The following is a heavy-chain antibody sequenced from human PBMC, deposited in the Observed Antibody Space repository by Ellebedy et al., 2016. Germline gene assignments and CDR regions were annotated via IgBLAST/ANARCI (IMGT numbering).Heavy chain of an antibody. Sequence: GGSLRLXXAASGFTFSSYSMNWVRQAPGKGLEWVSSISSSSSYIYYADSVKGRFTISRDNAKNSLYLQMNSLRAEDTAVYYCARVEEYYDILTGYSNWGQGTLVTVSS. J-gene: IGHJ4*02. CDR2: ISSSSSYI. V-gene: IGHV3-21*01. D-gene: IGHD3-9*01. CDR1: GFTFSSYS. CDR3: ARVEEYYDILTGYSN.